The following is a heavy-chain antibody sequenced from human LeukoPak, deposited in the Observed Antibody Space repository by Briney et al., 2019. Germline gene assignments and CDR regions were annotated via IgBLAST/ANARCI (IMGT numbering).Heavy chain of an antibody. J-gene: IGHJ4*02. CDR3: ARRDYGDYGGADY. V-gene: IGHV4-31*03. CDR1: GGSISRGADY. D-gene: IGHD4-17*01. CDR2: IFYSGST. Sequence: SQTLSLTCSVSGGSISRGADYWTWIRQHPGKGLEWIGHIFYSGSTYYNPSLKSRLIISIDTSKNRFSLKLSSVTAADTAVYYCARRDYGDYGGADYWGQGTLVTVSS.